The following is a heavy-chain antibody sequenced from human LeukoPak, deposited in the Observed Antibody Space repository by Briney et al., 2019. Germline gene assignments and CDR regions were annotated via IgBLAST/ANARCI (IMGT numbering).Heavy chain of an antibody. CDR2: ICAYNGNT. J-gene: IGHJ4*02. V-gene: IGHV1-18*01. D-gene: IGHD3-16*01. CDR3: ARDFRYVWDNDY. Sequence: GASVKVSCKASGYTFTSYGISWVRQAPGHGLELLGWICAYNGNTNYAQKLQGRVTMTTDTSTSTAYMELRSLRSDDTAVYYCARDFRYVWDNDYWGQGTLVTVSS. CDR1: GYTFTSYG.